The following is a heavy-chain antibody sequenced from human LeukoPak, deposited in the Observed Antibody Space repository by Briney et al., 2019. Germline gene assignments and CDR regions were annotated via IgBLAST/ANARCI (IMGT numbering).Heavy chain of an antibody. Sequence: GGSLRLSCAASGFTFSDYYMSWIRQAPGKGLEWVSYISSSGSTIYYANSVKGRFTISRDNAKNSLYLQMNSLRAEDTAVYYCARSLRGVRGVIIPPFDYWGQGTLVTVSS. J-gene: IGHJ4*02. CDR1: GFTFSDYY. V-gene: IGHV3-11*01. CDR3: ARSLRGVRGVIIPPFDY. D-gene: IGHD3-10*01. CDR2: ISSSGSTI.